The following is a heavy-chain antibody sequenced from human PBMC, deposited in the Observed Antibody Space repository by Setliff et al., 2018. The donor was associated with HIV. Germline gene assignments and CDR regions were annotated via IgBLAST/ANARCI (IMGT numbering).Heavy chain of an antibody. CDR3: VRRDGYKFDY. CDR2: IYPGDSDT. V-gene: IGHV5-51*01. J-gene: IGHJ4*02. Sequence: GESLKISCKGSGKSLSNYWINWVRQMPGKGLEWMGIIYPGDSDTRYSPSFQGQVTISADKSISTAYLQWSSLKASDTAMYYCVRRDGYKFDYWGQGTLVTVSS. CDR1: GKSLSNYW. D-gene: IGHD5-12*01.